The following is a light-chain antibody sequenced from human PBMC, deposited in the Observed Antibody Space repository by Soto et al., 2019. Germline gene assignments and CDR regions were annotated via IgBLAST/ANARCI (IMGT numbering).Light chain of an antibody. V-gene: IGKV1-5*03. CDR3: QQYGSSPWT. CDR1: QSVSNW. Sequence: DIQMTQSPSTLSASVGERVTITCRASQSVSNWLAWYQQKPGKAPKVLIYKASSLESGVPSRFSGSGSGTDFTLTISRLEPEDFAVYYCQQYGSSPWTFGQGTKV. J-gene: IGKJ1*01. CDR2: KAS.